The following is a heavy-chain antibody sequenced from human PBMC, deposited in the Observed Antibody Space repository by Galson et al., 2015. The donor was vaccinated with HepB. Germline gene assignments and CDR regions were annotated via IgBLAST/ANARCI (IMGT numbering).Heavy chain of an antibody. CDR2: ISYDGSNK. V-gene: IGHV3-30*18. J-gene: IGHJ3*02. CDR1: GFTFSSYG. Sequence: SLRLSCAASGFTFSSYGMHWVRQAPGKGLEWVAVISYDGSNKYYADSVKGRFTISRDNSKNTLYLQMNSLRAEDTAVYYCAKAVLDYGGTGAAFDIWGQGTMITVSS. D-gene: IGHD4-23*01. CDR3: AKAVLDYGGTGAAFDI.